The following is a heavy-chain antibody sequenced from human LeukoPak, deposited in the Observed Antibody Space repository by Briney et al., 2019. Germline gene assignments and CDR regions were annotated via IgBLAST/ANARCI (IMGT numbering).Heavy chain of an antibody. V-gene: IGHV3-66*01. CDR1: GFTVSSSY. CDR2: IYSGGNT. CDR3: ARDLRGGSYTWFDP. D-gene: IGHD1-26*01. J-gene: IGHJ5*02. Sequence: GGSLRLSCAASGFTVSSSYMSWVRQAPGKGLEWVSIIYSGGNTYYADSVKGRFTISRDNSKNTLYLQVNSLRAEDTAVYYCARDLRGGSYTWFDPWGQGTLVTVSS.